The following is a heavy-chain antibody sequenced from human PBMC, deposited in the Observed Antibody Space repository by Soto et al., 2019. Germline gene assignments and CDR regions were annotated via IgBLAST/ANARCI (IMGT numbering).Heavy chain of an antibody. CDR3: AREIADTVTGAWHFDL. J-gene: IGHJ2*01. CDR1: GFTFSDYY. V-gene: IGHV3-11*04. Sequence: GGSLRLSCAASGFTFSDYYMSWIRQAPGKGLEWVSYISSSGSTIYYADSVKGRFTISRDNARNSLYLQMNSLRAGDTAVYYCAREIADTVTGAWHFDLWGRGTLVTVSS. CDR2: ISSSGSTI. D-gene: IGHD4-17*01.